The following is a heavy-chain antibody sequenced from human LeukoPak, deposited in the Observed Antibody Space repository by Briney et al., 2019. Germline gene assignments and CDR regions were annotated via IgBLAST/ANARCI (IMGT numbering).Heavy chain of an antibody. Sequence: SQTLSLTCAISGDSVSSNSATWNWIRQSPSGGLEWLERPYYRSKWYNDYAVSVRSRITINPDTSKNQFSLQLKSVTPDDTAVYYCARECEGCGWPFDYWGQGTLVTVSS. CDR2: PYYRSKWYN. CDR3: ARECEGCGWPFDY. CDR1: GDSVSSNSAT. J-gene: IGHJ4*02. D-gene: IGHD6-19*01. V-gene: IGHV6-1*01.